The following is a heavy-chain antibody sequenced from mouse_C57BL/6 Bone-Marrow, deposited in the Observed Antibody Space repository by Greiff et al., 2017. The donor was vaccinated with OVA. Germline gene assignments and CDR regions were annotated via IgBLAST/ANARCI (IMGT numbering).Heavy chain of an antibody. CDR1: GYTFTDHT. J-gene: IGHJ2*01. CDR3: AGYDYDWWDYFDY. D-gene: IGHD2-4*01. CDR2: IYPSYGST. Sequence: VQLQQSDAELVKPGASVKISCKVSGYTFTDHTIHWMKQRPEQGLEWIGYIYPSYGSTKYNEKFKGQATLTADKSSSTAYMQLNSLTSEDSAVYFCAGYDYDWWDYFDYWGQGTTLTVSS. V-gene: IGHV1-78*01.